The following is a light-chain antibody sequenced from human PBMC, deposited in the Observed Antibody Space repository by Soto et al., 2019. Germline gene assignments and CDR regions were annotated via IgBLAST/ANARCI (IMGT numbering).Light chain of an antibody. CDR3: QQANSFPLT. CDR2: AAS. CDR1: QGISSW. V-gene: IGKV1-12*01. J-gene: IGKJ4*01. Sequence: DIQMTQSPSSVSASVGDRVTITCRASQGISSWLALYQQKPGKAPNLLIYAASSLHSGVPSRFSGSGSGTDFTLTISSLQPEDFATYYRQQANSFPLTFGGGTKVDIK.